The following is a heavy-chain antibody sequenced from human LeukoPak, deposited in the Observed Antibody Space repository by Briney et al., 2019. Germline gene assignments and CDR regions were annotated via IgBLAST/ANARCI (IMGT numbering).Heavy chain of an antibody. D-gene: IGHD3-10*01. CDR2: IYYSGST. CDR1: GGSISSNNYY. CDR3: ARTEDYYGSGSHFDY. Sequence: SETLSLTCTVSGGSISSNNYYWGWLRQPPGRGLEWIGSIYYSGSTYYNPSLKSRVTISVDTSKNQFSLKLSSVTAADTAVYYCARTEDYYGSGSHFDYWGQGTLVTVSS. V-gene: IGHV4-39*07. J-gene: IGHJ4*02.